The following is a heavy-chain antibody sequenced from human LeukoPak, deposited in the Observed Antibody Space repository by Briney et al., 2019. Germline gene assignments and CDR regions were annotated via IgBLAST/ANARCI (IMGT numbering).Heavy chain of an antibody. V-gene: IGHV4-59*08. D-gene: IGHD3-10*01. Sequence: KPSETLSLTCTVSGGSISSYYWSWIRQPPGKGLEWIGYIYYSGSINYNPSLKSRVTISVDTSKNQFSLKLSSVTAADTAVYYCARGGTGYFDYWGQGTLVTVSS. J-gene: IGHJ4*02. CDR1: GGSISSYY. CDR3: ARGGTGYFDY. CDR2: IYYSGSI.